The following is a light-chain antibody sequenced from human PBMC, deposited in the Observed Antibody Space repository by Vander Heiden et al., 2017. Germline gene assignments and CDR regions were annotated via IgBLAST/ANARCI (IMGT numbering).Light chain of an antibody. CDR2: AAS. J-gene: IGKJ2*01. V-gene: IGKV1-39*01. Sequence: DIQMTQSPSSLSASVGDRVTITCRASQSISSYLNWYQQKPGKAPKLLIYAASSLQSGVPSRFSGSGSGTDFTLTISSLQPEDFATYYCQQSYRTLYTFGQGTRLEIQ. CDR3: QQSYRTLYT. CDR1: QSISSY.